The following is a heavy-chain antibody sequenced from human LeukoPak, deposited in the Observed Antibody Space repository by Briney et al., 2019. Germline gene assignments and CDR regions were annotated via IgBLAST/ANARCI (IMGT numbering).Heavy chain of an antibody. V-gene: IGHV4-4*07. Sequence: SQTLSLTCTVSGGSISSYYWSWIRQPAGKGLEWIGRIYTSGSTNYNPSLKSRVTMSVDTSKNQFSLKLSSVTAADTAVYYCARETYLWDLSAFDIWGQGTTVTVSS. CDR3: ARETYLWDLSAFDI. CDR1: GGSISSYY. CDR2: IYTSGST. D-gene: IGHD1-26*01. J-gene: IGHJ3*02.